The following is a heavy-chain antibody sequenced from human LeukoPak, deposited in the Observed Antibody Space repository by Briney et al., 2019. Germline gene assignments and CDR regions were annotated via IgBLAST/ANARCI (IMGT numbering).Heavy chain of an antibody. CDR1: GYSLTTYY. CDR2: ISAYNGIT. D-gene: IGHD3-22*01. V-gene: IGHV1-18*04. J-gene: IGHJ4*02. CDR3: ARDHYYDSSGTGVDY. Sequence: AASVKLSCKASGYSLTTYYMPWVRQDPGQGLEWMGWISAYNGITNYAQKLQGRVTMTTDTSTSTAYMELRSLRSDDTAVYYCARDHYYDSSGTGVDYWGQGTLVTVSS.